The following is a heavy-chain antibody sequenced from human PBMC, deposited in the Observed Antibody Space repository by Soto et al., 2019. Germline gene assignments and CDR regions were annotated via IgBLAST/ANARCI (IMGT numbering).Heavy chain of an antibody. CDR3: TTDSYMTNIIVRFDY. V-gene: IGHV3-15*07. J-gene: IGHJ4*01. D-gene: IGHD4-17*01. CDR1: GFIFSNAW. Sequence: EVHLVESGGGLVKPGGSLRLSCAASGFIFSNAWINWVRQAPGKGLEWVGGVKSKTDGGTTDFAAPVKARFAISREDSKNMVYLEMNSLKTEDTAIYYCTTDSYMTNIIVRFDYWGHGTLVTVSS. CDR2: VKSKTDGGTT.